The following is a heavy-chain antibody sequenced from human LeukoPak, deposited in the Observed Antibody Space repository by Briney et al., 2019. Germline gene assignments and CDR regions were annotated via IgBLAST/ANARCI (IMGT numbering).Heavy chain of an antibody. CDR3: ARALSGYSSSWYFPYYYYYMDV. V-gene: IGHV4-39*07. Sequence: SETLSLTCTVSGGSISSSSYYWGWIRQPPGKGLEWIGSIYYSGSTYYNPSLKSRVTISVDTSKNQFSLKLSSVTAADTAVYYCARALSGYSSSWYFPYYYYYMDVWGKGTTVTVSS. CDR1: GGSISSSSYY. J-gene: IGHJ6*03. D-gene: IGHD6-13*01. CDR2: IYYSGST.